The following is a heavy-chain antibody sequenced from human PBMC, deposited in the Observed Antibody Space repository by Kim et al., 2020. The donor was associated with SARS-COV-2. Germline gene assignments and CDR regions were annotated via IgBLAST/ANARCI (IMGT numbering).Heavy chain of an antibody. CDR3: NRQGPYCSSTSCSFDY. J-gene: IGHJ4*02. V-gene: IGHV3-73*01. D-gene: IGHD2-2*01. Sequence: SVHGGFTISRDETKNTAYLQMNSLKTESTAVYYCNRQGPYCSSTSCSFDYWGQGTLVTVSS.